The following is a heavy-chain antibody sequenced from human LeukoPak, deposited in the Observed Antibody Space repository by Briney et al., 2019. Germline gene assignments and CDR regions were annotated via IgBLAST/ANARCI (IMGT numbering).Heavy chain of an antibody. J-gene: IGHJ4*02. CDR1: GFTFSSYA. Sequence: GGSLRLSCAASGFTFSSYAMSWVRQAPGKGLEWVSAISGSGGSTYYADSVKGRFTISRDNSKNTLYLQMNSLRAEDTAVYYCAKGNGYSTSWYYDYWGQGTLVTVSS. CDR3: AKGNGYSTSWYYDY. CDR2: ISGSGGST. D-gene: IGHD6-13*01. V-gene: IGHV3-23*01.